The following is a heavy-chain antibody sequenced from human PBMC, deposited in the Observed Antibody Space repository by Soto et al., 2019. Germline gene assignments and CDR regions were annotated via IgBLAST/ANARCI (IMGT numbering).Heavy chain of an antibody. CDR1: GYTFSTST. CDR3: AIADYGDDDY. Sequence: LVQSGAEAKKPGTSVKVSCKASGYTFSTSTISWVRQAPGQGLEWMGWIKAYSGSTNYAPKLQGRVTMTTDKSTSTAYLELRSLTSDDTAMYYCAIADYGDDDYWGQGTLVTVSS. D-gene: IGHD4-17*01. J-gene: IGHJ4*02. CDR2: IKAYSGST. V-gene: IGHV1-18*04.